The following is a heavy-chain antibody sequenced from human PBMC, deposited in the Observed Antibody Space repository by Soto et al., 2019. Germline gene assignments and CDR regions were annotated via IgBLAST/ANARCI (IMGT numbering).Heavy chain of an antibody. CDR1: GGSISSSSYY. Sequence: QLQLQESGPGLVKPSETLSLTCTVSGGSISSSSYYWGWIHQPPGKGLEWIGSIYYSGSTYYNPSLKSRVTISVDTSKNQFSLKLSSVTAADTAVYYCARRSVVALYWGQGTLVTVSS. CDR3: ARRSVVALY. V-gene: IGHV4-39*01. D-gene: IGHD2-15*01. J-gene: IGHJ4*02. CDR2: IYYSGST.